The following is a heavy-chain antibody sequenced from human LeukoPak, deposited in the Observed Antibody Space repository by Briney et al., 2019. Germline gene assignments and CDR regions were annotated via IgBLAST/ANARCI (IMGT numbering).Heavy chain of an antibody. CDR3: VRDRGAR. D-gene: IGHD1-26*01. V-gene: IGHV3-7*01. Sequence: GGSLRLSCAASGSTFSRSYMGWVRQAPGKGLEWVALMRLAGSVTYYVESVKGRFTISRVNTKDLLYLQMINLRAEDTAVFYCVRDRGARWGQGTLDTVSS. J-gene: IGHJ4*02. CDR1: GSTFSRSY. CDR2: MRLAGSVT.